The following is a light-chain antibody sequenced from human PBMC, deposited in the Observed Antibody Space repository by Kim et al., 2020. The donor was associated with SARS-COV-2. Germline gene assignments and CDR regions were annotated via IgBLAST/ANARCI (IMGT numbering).Light chain of an antibody. Sequence: EIVLTQSPGTLSLSPGERATLSCRASQSVSSSYLAWYQQKPGQAPRLLIYGASNRATGIPDRFSGSGSGTDFTLTISRLEPEDFAVNYCQQYGGSPWTFGQGTKVDIK. CDR3: QQYGGSPWT. V-gene: IGKV3-20*01. J-gene: IGKJ1*01. CDR1: QSVSSSY. CDR2: GAS.